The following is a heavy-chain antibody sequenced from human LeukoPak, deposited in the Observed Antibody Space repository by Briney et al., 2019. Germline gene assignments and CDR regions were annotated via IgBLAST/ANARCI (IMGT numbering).Heavy chain of an antibody. V-gene: IGHV1-69*13. CDR1: GGTFSSYA. D-gene: IGHD2-15*01. J-gene: IGHJ6*03. Sequence: ASVKVSCKASGGTFSSYAISWVRQAPGQGLEWMGGIIPIFGTANYAQKFQGRVTITADESTGTAYMELSSLRSEDTAVYYCARGVVAAPYYYYMDVWGKGTTVTVSS. CDR2: IIPIFGTA. CDR3: ARGVVAAPYYYYMDV.